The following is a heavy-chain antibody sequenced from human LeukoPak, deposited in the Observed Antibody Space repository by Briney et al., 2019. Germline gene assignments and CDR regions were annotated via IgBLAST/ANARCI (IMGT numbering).Heavy chain of an antibody. D-gene: IGHD6-6*01. CDR3: ARRAARRYFDY. CDR2: ISTYNGDT. J-gene: IGHJ4*02. V-gene: IGHV1-18*01. Sequence: ALVKVSCKTSGYTFITYGTNWVRQAPGQGLEWMGWISTYNGDTNYAQKLQGRVTMTTDTSTSTAYMELRSLRSDDTAVYYCARRAARRYFDYWGQGTLVTVSS. CDR1: GYTFITYG.